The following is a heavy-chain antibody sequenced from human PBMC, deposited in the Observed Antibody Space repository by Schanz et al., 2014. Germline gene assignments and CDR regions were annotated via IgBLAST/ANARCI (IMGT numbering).Heavy chain of an antibody. CDR3: ARGLIAAAGGAFDY. Sequence: EVQLLESGGGLVQPGGSLRLSCATSGFSFSSYAINWVRQAPGKGLEWVSGISGSGASTYYADSVKGRFTISRDNSNKTVDLQMNSLRAEDTALYYCARGLIAAAGGAFDYWGQGTLVAVSA. V-gene: IGHV3-23*01. D-gene: IGHD6-13*01. CDR2: ISGSGAST. J-gene: IGHJ4*02. CDR1: GFSFSSYA.